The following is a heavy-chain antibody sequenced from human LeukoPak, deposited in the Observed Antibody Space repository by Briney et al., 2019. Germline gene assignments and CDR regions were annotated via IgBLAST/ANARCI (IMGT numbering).Heavy chain of an antibody. CDR2: VKQGGREK. CDR1: GGSFSGYW. J-gene: IGHJ4*02. D-gene: IGHD4-17*01. Sequence: ETLTLSCDVSGGSFSGYWLSWVRQAPGKGLEWVASVKQGGREKYYVDSVKGRFDISRDDAKNSLYLQMNTLRSDDTALYYCASYYGINWVIGYWGQGTLVTVSS. V-gene: IGHV3-7*01. CDR3: ASYYGINWVIGY.